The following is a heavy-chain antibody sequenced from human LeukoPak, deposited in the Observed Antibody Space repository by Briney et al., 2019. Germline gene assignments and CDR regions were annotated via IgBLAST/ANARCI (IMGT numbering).Heavy chain of an antibody. CDR3: ARERYNWNLGEAAWDAFDI. J-gene: IGHJ3*02. Sequence: SETLSLTCTVSGGSISSTSHYWGWIRQPPGKGLEWIGSIYYSGSTYYNPSLKSRVTISVDTSKNQFSPKLSSVTAADTAVYYCARERYNWNLGEAAWDAFDIWGQGTMVTVSS. CDR2: IYYSGST. D-gene: IGHD1-20*01. V-gene: IGHV4-39*07. CDR1: GGSISSTSHY.